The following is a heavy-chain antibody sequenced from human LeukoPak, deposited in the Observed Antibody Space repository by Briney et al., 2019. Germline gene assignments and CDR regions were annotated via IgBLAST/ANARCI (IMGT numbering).Heavy chain of an antibody. J-gene: IGHJ6*02. D-gene: IGHD4-17*01. Sequence: GGSLRLSCAASGFTFSGSTMHWVRQASGKGLEWVGRIRSKANSYATAYATSVKGRFTLSRDDSKNTAYLQMNSLRAEDTAVYYCARYDDYGDYGPLHYGMDVWGQGTTVTVSS. V-gene: IGHV3-73*01. CDR3: ARYDDYGDYGPLHYGMDV. CDR2: IRSKANSYAT. CDR1: GFTFSGST.